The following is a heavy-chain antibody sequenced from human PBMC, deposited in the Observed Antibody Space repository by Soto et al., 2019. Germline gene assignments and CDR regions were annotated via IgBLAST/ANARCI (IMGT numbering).Heavy chain of an antibody. D-gene: IGHD3-22*01. CDR1: RFTFSNYW. J-gene: IGHJ6*02. CDR3: ARVGYYEDRSGYRDHYYYGMDV. Sequence: EVQLVESGGGLVQPGGSLRLSCTASRFTFSNYWMSWVRQAPGKGLEWVANIKQEGSEKYYVDSVKGRFTISRDNAKTSLYLQMNSLRAEDTAAYYCARVGYYEDRSGYRDHYYYGMDVWGQGTTVTVS. CDR2: IKQEGSEK. V-gene: IGHV3-7*01.